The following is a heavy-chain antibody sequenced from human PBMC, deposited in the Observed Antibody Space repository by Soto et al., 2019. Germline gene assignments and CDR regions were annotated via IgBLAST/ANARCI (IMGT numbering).Heavy chain of an antibody. J-gene: IGHJ4*02. D-gene: IGHD6-19*01. CDR2: MSSDGTNE. CDR3: ARCGYISGCYCYFDF. CDR1: RFTFTTYA. Sequence: PGGSLRRACAACRFTFTTYAMNWVRQAPGKGLEWVALMSSDGTNEHYADSVRGRFTVSRDNSRNTLFLQMNNLRTDDTAVYYCARCGYISGCYCYFDFLGLGTLVTVSS. V-gene: IGHV3-30-3*01.